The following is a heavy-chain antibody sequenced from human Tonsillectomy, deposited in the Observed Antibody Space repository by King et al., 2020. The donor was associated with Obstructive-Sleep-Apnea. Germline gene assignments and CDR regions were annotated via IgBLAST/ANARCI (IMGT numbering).Heavy chain of an antibody. CDR1: GGSISSGGYY. Sequence: HVQLQESGPGLVKPSQTLSLTCIVSGGSISSGGYYWSWIRQPPGKGLEWIGYIYYSGSTYYNPSLKSRITISVDTSKNQFSLTLSSLTAADTAVYYCARDSPSMVRGVIYSYYGMDVWGQGTTVTVSS. V-gene: IGHV4-31*03. J-gene: IGHJ6*02. D-gene: IGHD3-10*01. CDR2: IYYSGST. CDR3: ARDSPSMVRGVIYSYYGMDV.